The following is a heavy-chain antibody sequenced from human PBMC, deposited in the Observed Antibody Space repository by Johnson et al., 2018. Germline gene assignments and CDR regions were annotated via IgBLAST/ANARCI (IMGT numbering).Heavy chain of an antibody. J-gene: IGHJ6*03. D-gene: IGHD2-8*02. CDR1: GFTFSSYA. CDR3: AKMSGSYWYYYNYYYGDF. Sequence: VQLQESGGGFVQPGGSLRLPCAASGFTFSSYAMSWLRQAPGKGLQWVSSISYSVGSTYYADSVTGRFTSTRDNSKNTLYLQMNSLRAEDAAVYYCAKMSGSYWYYYNYYYGDFWGKGTTVTVSS. V-gene: IGHV3-23*01. CDR2: ISYSVGST.